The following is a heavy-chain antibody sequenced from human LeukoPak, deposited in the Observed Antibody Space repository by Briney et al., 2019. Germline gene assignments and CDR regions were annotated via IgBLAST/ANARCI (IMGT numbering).Heavy chain of an antibody. CDR3: ARLPGPGYFDY. CDR1: GVSISSSSYY. J-gene: IGHJ4*02. V-gene: IGHV4-39*01. Sequence: SETLSLTCTVSGVSISSSSYYWGWLRQPPGKGLEWIGSIYYSGSTYYNPSLKSRVTISVDTSKNQFSLKLSSVTAADTAVYYCARLPGPGYFDYWGQGTLVTVSS. D-gene: IGHD3-10*01. CDR2: IYYSGST.